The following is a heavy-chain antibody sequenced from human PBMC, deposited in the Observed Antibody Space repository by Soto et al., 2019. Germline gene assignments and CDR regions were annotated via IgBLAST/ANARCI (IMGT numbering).Heavy chain of an antibody. D-gene: IGHD2-8*01. CDR2: ISYDGSNK. CDR1: GFTFSSYG. J-gene: IGHJ6*02. CDR3: AKKRGMVYAEEYGMDG. Sequence: PGESLRLSCAAPGFTFSSYGMHWVRQAPGKGLEWVAVISYDGSNKYYADSVKGRFTISRDNSKNTLYLQMNSLRAEDTAVYYCAKKRGMVYAEEYGMDGWGRGTKVTVSS. V-gene: IGHV3-30*18.